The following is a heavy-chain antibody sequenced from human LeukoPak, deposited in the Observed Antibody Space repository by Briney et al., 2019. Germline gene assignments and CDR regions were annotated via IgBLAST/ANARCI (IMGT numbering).Heavy chain of an antibody. V-gene: IGHV3-21*01. Sequence: GXXLRLSCAASGFTFSSYSMNWVRQAPGEGVEWVSSISCISCYFFFSSSLKLRFPISRDNYNNSLYLQMNSLRAEDTAVYYCARDRIVVVPAALVFDPWGQGTLVTVSS. CDR3: ARDRIVVVPAALVFDP. D-gene: IGHD2-2*01. CDR2: ISCISCYF. CDR1: GFTFSSYS. J-gene: IGHJ5*02.